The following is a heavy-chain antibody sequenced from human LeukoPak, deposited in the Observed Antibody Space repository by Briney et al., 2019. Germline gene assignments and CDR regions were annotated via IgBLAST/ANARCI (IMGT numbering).Heavy chain of an antibody. D-gene: IGHD5-12*01. CDR3: AKGGYDLDYYMDV. V-gene: IGHV3-9*01. Sequence: GGSLRLSCAASGFKFDDCAMHWVRQAPGKGLEWVSGISWNSGSIAYADSVKGRFTIYRDTAKNSLYLQLNSLRGEDTASYYCAKGGYDLDYYMDVWGKGTTVTISS. CDR2: ISWNSGSI. J-gene: IGHJ6*03. CDR1: GFKFDDCA.